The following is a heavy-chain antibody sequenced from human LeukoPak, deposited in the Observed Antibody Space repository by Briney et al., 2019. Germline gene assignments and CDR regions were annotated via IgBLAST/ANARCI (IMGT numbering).Heavy chain of an antibody. CDR1: GYTFTGYY. J-gene: IGHJ3*02. V-gene: IGHV1-2*02. CDR3: ARGVIVGATTAFDI. Sequence: ASVKVSCKASGYTFTGYYMHWVRQAPGQGLEWMGWINPNSGGTNYAQKFQGRVTMTRDTSISTAYMELSRLRSDDTAVYYCARGVIVGATTAFDIWGQGTMVTVSS. CDR2: INPNSGGT. D-gene: IGHD1-26*01.